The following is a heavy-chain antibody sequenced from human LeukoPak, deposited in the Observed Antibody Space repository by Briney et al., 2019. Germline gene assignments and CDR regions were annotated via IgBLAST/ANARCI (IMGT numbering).Heavy chain of an antibody. D-gene: IGHD2/OR15-2a*01. CDR3: ASPGSHPTEIC. CDR1: GFTFSDYY. Sequence: GGSLRLSCAASGFTFSDYYMSWIRQAPGKGLEWVSYISSSGSTIYYADSVKGRFTISRDNAKNSLYLRMNSLRAEDTAVYYCASPGSHPTEICWGQGTLVTVSS. CDR2: ISSSGSTI. J-gene: IGHJ4*02. V-gene: IGHV3-11*04.